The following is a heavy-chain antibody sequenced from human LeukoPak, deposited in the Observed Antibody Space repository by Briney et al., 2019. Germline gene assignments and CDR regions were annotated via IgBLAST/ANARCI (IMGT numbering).Heavy chain of an antibody. J-gene: IGHJ5*02. CDR1: GFTFSDYH. V-gene: IGHV3-11*01. CDR2: ISSSGSTI. D-gene: IGHD2-2*01. Sequence: GVSLTLSCAPSGFTFSDYHMRWLRHAPGKGLEWVSYISSSGSTIYYADSVKGRFTISRDNAKNSLYLQMNSLRAEDTAVYYCARERSSSTSWTFDPWGQGTLVTVSS. CDR3: ARERSSSTSWTFDP.